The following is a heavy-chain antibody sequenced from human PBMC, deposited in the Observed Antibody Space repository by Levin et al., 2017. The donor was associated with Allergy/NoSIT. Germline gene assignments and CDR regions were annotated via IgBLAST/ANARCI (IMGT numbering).Heavy chain of an antibody. CDR3: ARGFRGSRTSAAGTDY. Sequence: SETLSLTCAVYGGSFSGYSWSWIRQPPGKGLEWIGEITHSGGTTYSPSLKSRVTISVDTSKIQFSLKLSSVTAADTAVYYCARGFRGSRTSAAGTDYWGQGTLVTVSS. D-gene: IGHD6-13*01. J-gene: IGHJ4*02. CDR2: ITHSGGT. CDR1: GGSFSGYS. V-gene: IGHV4-34*01.